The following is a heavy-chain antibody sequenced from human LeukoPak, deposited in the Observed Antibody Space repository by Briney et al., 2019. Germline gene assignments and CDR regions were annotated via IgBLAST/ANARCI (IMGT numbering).Heavy chain of an antibody. CDR1: GYTFTSYY. CDR3: ARVITVYNDYEEVAESFQH. V-gene: IGHV1-46*01. J-gene: IGHJ1*01. D-gene: IGHD4-17*01. CDR2: INPSGGST. Sequence: GASVKVSCKASGYTFTSYYMHWVRQAPGQGLEWMGIINPSGGSTSYAQKFQGRVTMTRDMSTSTVYMELSSLRSEDTAVYFCARVITVYNDYEEVAESFQHWGQGTLVTVSS.